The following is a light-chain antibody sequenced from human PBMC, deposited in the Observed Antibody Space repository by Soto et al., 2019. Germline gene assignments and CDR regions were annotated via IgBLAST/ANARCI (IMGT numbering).Light chain of an antibody. V-gene: IGLV2-14*01. CDR3: SSDTSSSTLYVV. CDR1: SSDVGGYNY. Sequence: QSALTQPASVSGSPEQSITIPCTGTSSDVGGYNYVSWYQQHPGKAPKLMIYDVSNRPSGVSNRFSGSKSGNTASLTISGLQAEDEADYYCSSDTSSSTLYVVFGGGTKLTVL. CDR2: DVS. J-gene: IGLJ2*01.